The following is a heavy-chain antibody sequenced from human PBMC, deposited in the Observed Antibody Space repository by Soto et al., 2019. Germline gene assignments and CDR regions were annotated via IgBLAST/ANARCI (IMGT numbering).Heavy chain of an antibody. V-gene: IGHV3-21*01. D-gene: IGHD6-19*01. CDR1: GFTFSSYS. Sequence: GGSLRLSCAASGFTFSSYSMNWVRQAPGKGLEWVSSISSSSSYIYYADSVKGRFTISRDNAKNSLYLQMNSLRAEDTAVYYCARDPSSGWYEGGWFDPWGQGTLVTVSS. CDR3: ARDPSSGWYEGGWFDP. J-gene: IGHJ5*02. CDR2: ISSSSSYI.